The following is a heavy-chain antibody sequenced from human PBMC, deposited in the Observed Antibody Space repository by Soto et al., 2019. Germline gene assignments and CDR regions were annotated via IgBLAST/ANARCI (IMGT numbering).Heavy chain of an antibody. V-gene: IGHV1-24*01. CDR2: FDPEDGET. Sequence: ASVKVSFKVSGYTLTELSMHWVRQAPGKGLEWMGGFDPEDGETIYAQKFQGRVTMTEDTSTDTAYMELSSLRSEDTAVYYCATAYRSYDILIDNWFDPWGQGTLVTVSS. D-gene: IGHD3-9*01. J-gene: IGHJ5*02. CDR1: GYTLTELS. CDR3: ATAYRSYDILIDNWFDP.